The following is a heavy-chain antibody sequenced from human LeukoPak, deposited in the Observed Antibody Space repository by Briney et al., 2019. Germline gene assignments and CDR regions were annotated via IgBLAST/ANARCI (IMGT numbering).Heavy chain of an antibody. CDR1: GGTFSSYA. Sequence: SVKVSCKASGGTFSSYAISWVRQAPGQGLEWMGGIIPILGTANYAQKFQGRVTITADESTSTAYMELSSMRSEDTAVYYCATKRGYSYGSPHWGQGTLVTVSS. D-gene: IGHD5-18*01. V-gene: IGHV1-69*13. CDR2: IIPILGTA. CDR3: ATKRGYSYGSPH. J-gene: IGHJ4*02.